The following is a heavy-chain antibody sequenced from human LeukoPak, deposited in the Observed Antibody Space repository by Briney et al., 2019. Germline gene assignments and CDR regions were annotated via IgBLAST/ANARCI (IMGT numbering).Heavy chain of an antibody. V-gene: IGHV3-23*01. Sequence: GGSLRLSCAASGFTFSSYSMNWVRQAPGKGLEWVSGISISGGSTYYADSVKGRFTISRDNSKNTLYLQMNGLRAEDTAAYYCATKGTGLSDYWGQGTLVTISS. CDR1: GFTFSSYS. J-gene: IGHJ4*02. CDR2: ISISGGST. D-gene: IGHD1-1*01. CDR3: ATKGTGLSDY.